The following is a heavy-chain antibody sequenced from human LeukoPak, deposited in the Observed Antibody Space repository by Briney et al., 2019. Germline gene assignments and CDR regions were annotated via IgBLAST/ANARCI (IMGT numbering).Heavy chain of an antibody. J-gene: IGHJ3*02. CDR3: ARGPNRKWLLLLGAFDI. CDR1: GGSFSGYY. D-gene: IGHD3-22*01. Sequence: SETLSLTCAVYGGSFSGYYWSWIRQPPGKGLEWIGEINHSGSTNYNPSLKSRVTISVDTSKNQFSLKLSSVTAADTAVYYCARGPNRKWLLLLGAFDIWGQGTMVTVSS. CDR2: INHSGST. V-gene: IGHV4-34*01.